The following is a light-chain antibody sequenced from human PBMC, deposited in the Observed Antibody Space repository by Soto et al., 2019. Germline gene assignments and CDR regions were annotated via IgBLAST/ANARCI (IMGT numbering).Light chain of an antibody. V-gene: IGLV2-14*01. CDR2: EVT. CDR1: SSDVGGYNY. Sequence: QSVLTQPASVSGSPGQSITISCTGTSSDVGGYNYVSWYQHHPGKAPKLMIYEVTNRPPGVSNRFSGSKSGNTASLTISGLQAEDEADYYCSSYTSSSTLVFGGGTKLTVL. J-gene: IGLJ2*01. CDR3: SSYTSSSTLV.